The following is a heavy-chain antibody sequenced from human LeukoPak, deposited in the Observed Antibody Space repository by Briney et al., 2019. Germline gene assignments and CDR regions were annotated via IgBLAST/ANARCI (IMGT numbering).Heavy chain of an antibody. CDR2: INPNSGGT. CDR1: GYTFTGYY. D-gene: IGHD3-9*01. CDR3: ARADYDILTGLYYGMDV. V-gene: IGHV1-2*04. Sequence: ASVKVSCKASGYTFTGYYMHWVRQAPGQGLKWMGWINPNSGGTNYAQKFQGWVTMTRDTSISTAYMELSRLRSDDTAVYYCARADYDILTGLYYGMDVWGQGTTVTVSS. J-gene: IGHJ6*02.